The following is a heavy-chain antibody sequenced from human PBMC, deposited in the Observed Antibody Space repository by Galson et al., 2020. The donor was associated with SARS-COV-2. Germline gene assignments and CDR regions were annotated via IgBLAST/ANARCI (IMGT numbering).Heavy chain of an antibody. D-gene: IGHD3-10*01. Sequence: GGSLRLSCAASGFTFSSYSMNWVRQAPGKGLEWVSYISSSSSTIYYADSVKGRFTISRDNAKNSLYLQMNSLRAEDTAVYYCAREPRGGWFGEPTMFDYWGQGTLVTVSS. CDR3: AREPRGGWFGEPTMFDY. V-gene: IGHV3-48*01. CDR1: GFTFSSYS. J-gene: IGHJ4*02. CDR2: ISSSSSTI.